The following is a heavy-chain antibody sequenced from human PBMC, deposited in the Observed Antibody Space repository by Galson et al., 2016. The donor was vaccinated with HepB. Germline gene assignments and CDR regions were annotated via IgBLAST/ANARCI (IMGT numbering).Heavy chain of an antibody. CDR2: IKSKTNGETT. Sequence: SLRLSCAVSGFTFPNAWMSWVRQAPGKGLEWVGRIKSKTNGETTDYATYVQGRFTISRDDSINTLFLQMDSLRSEDTGLYYCTTVSPYYGSSSSVDAFWGEGTLVGVSS. CDR1: GFTFPNAW. D-gene: IGHD3-10*01. J-gene: IGHJ4*02. V-gene: IGHV3-15*01. CDR3: TTVSPYYGSSSSVDAF.